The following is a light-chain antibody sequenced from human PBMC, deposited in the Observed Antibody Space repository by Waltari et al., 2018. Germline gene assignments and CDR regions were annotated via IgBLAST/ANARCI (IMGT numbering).Light chain of an antibody. V-gene: IGLV3-1*01. J-gene: IGLJ3*02. CDR1: QLGQNY. CDR3: QAWDGVAVV. CDR2: DDS. Sequence: YDLTQSPSLSASPGQTASITCSADQLGQNYVSWYQLRPGQSPLLVIYDDSRRPSGIPARISCSNTGNTATLTITETQSMEEADYYCQAWDGVAVVVGGGTQRTVL.